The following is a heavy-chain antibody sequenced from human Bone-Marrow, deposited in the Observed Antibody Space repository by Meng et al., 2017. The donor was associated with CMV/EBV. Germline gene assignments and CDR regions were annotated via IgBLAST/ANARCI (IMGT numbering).Heavy chain of an antibody. CDR2: IRGTGDYT. CDR3: AKDRGQYQLLWDDAFDI. J-gene: IGHJ3*02. Sequence: GESLKISCSASGFTFRSYAMSWVRQAPGKGLEWVSTIRGTGDYTYNADSVKGRFSISRDNSKNTLYLEMNSLRTDDTAEYYCAKDRGQYQLLWDDAFDIWGQGTMVTVSS. D-gene: IGHD2-2*01. CDR1: GFTFRSYA. V-gene: IGHV3-23*01.